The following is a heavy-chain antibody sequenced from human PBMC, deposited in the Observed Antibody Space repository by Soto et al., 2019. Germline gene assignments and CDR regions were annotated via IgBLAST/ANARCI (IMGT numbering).Heavy chain of an antibody. J-gene: IGHJ6*02. CDR3: ARGFDLQYGMDI. D-gene: IGHD3-10*01. V-gene: IGHV3-48*02. Sequence: EVQLVESGGGLIQRGGSLRLSCAASGFTLSTYSLNWVRLAPRKGLEWLSYISGSSNTIYYADSVKGRFTISRDNAKNSLYLQMNSLRDEDTAVYFCARGFDLQYGMDIWGQGTTVTVSS. CDR2: ISGSSNTI. CDR1: GFTLSTYS.